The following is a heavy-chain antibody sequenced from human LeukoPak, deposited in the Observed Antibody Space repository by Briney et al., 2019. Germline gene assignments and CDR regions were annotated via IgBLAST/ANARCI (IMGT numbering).Heavy chain of an antibody. V-gene: IGHV4-39*07. CDR1: GGSISSRTYY. CDR3: ARVGYYDSSGYYYDAFDI. CDR2: INHSGST. J-gene: IGHJ3*02. Sequence: SETLSLTCTVSGGSISSRTYYWGWIRQPPGKGLEWIGEINHSGSTNYNPSLKSRVTISVDTSKNQFSLKLSSVTAADTAVYYCARVGYYDSSGYYYDAFDIWGQGTMVTVSS. D-gene: IGHD3-22*01.